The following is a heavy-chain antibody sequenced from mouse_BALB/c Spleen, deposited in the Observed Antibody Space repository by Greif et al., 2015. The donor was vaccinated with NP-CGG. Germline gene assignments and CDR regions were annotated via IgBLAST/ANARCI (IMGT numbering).Heavy chain of an antibody. CDR1: GFSLTSYG. CDR2: IWRDGST. J-gene: IGHJ4*01. V-gene: IGHV2-6-2*01. Sequence: QVQLQQSGPDLVAPSQSLSITCTVSGFSLTSYGVHWVRQPPGKGLEWLVVIWRDGSTTYNSALKSRLSISKDNSKSQVFLKMSSLQTDDTAMYYCARHHYYGSSYAIDYWGQGTSVTVSS. D-gene: IGHD1-1*01. CDR3: ARHHYYGSSYAIDY.